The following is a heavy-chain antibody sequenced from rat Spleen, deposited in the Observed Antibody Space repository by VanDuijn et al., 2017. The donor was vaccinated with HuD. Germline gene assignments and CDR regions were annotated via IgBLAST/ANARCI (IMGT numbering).Heavy chain of an antibody. J-gene: IGHJ1*01. CDR1: GLSFSNYD. V-gene: IGHV5-25*01. CDR3: VRQGYLRDWYFDF. CDR2: ISYDGTAA. D-gene: IGHD2-7*01. Sequence: EVQLMESGGGLVQPGRSMKLSCAASGLSFSNYDMAWVRQAPTKGLEWVASISYDGTAAYYRDSVKGRFTLSRDNAKSTLFLQMDSLRSEDTATYYCVRQGYLRDWYFDFWGPGTMVTVSS.